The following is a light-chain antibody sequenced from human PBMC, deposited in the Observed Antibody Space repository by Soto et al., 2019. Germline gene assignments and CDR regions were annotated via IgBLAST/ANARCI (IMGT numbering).Light chain of an antibody. Sequence: ERVLTQSPGTLSLSPGERATLSCRASQSVPSKYLAWYQQNPGQAPRLLIYGASNRATGIPDKFSGSGSGTDFTLTISRLEPEDFAVYYCQQYGSSPRTFGQGTKVDIK. V-gene: IGKV3-20*01. J-gene: IGKJ1*01. CDR3: QQYGSSPRT. CDR1: QSVPSKY. CDR2: GAS.